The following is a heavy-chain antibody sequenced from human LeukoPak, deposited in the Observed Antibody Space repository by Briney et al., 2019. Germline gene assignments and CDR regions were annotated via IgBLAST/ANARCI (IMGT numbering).Heavy chain of an antibody. J-gene: IGHJ2*01. Sequence: ASVKVSCKASEGTFSSYAISWVRQAPGQGLEWMGWISAYNGNTNYAQKLQGRVTMTTDTSTSTAYMELRSLRSDDTAVYYCARMALPVPYFDLWGRGTLVTVSS. CDR1: EGTFSSYA. CDR2: ISAYNGNT. V-gene: IGHV1-18*01. CDR3: ARMALPVPYFDL. D-gene: IGHD5-24*01.